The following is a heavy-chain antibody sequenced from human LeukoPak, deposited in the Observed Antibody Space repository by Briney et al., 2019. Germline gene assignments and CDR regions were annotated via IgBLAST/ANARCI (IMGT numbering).Heavy chain of an antibody. D-gene: IGHD6-25*01. J-gene: IGHJ6*03. Sequence: NPSETLPLTCSVYGASISSPSHYWGWVRQTPGKGLEWIGSINYSGSTYYSPSLKSRVTISVDTSNNQFSLRLSSVTAADTAVYYCARSERRAQKDTYYNHYYYMDVWGKGTTVTVSS. V-gene: IGHV4-39*07. CDR2: INYSGST. CDR1: GASISSPSHY. CDR3: ARSERRAQKDTYYNHYYYMDV.